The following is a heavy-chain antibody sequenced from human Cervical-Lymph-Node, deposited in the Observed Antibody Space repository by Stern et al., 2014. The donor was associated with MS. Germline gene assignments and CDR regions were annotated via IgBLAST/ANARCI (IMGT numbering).Heavy chain of an antibody. CDR3: ARATDL. CDR1: GASITSYY. CDR2: IYYSGTT. J-gene: IGHJ5*02. Sequence: QEQLPQSGPGLLRPSETLSLTCTVSGASITSYYWSWIRQPPGKGLEWIGYIYYSGTTNYNASLKGRVAISIDTSKTQFSLRLSSVTAADTAVYYCARATDLWGQGTLVTVSS. V-gene: IGHV4-59*01.